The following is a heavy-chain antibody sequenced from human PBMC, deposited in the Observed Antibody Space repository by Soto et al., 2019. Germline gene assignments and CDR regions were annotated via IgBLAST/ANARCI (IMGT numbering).Heavy chain of an antibody. CDR2: ISSSGSNI. J-gene: IGHJ5*02. CDR3: ARVVAGGEVWCDP. D-gene: IGHD3-10*01. Sequence: GGSLRLSCAASGFTFSDYYMSWIRQAPGKGLEWVSYISSSGSNIYYADSVKGRFTISRDNAKNSLYLQMNSLRAEDTAVYYCARVVAGGEVWCDPWGQGTLVTSSS. CDR1: GFTFSDYY. V-gene: IGHV3-11*01.